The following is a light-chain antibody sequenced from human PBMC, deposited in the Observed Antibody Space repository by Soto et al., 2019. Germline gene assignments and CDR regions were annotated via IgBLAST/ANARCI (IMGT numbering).Light chain of an antibody. J-gene: IGKJ2*01. CDR3: LQYYTYPGH. CDR2: AES. Sequence: DIQMTQSPSSLSASVGDRVTITCRSSQGIRSDLGWFQQKPGKAPKRLIIAESNLESGVPSRFSCSGTVSEFTLTISILQAANFAAYSCLQYYTYPGHFGQVTESDIK. CDR1: QGIRSD. V-gene: IGKV1-17*01.